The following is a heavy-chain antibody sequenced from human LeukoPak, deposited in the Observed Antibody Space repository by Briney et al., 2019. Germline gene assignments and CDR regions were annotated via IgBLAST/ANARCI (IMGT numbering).Heavy chain of an antibody. CDR1: GGSISSYY. Sequence: PSETLSLTCTVSGGSISSYYWSWIRQPPGKGLEWIGYIYYSGSTNYNPSLKSRVTISVDTSKNQFSLKLSSVTAADTAVYYCARVLSPVLLWFDPWGQGTLVTVSS. J-gene: IGHJ5*02. D-gene: IGHD3-10*01. CDR2: IYYSGST. CDR3: ARVLSPVLLWFDP. V-gene: IGHV4-59*01.